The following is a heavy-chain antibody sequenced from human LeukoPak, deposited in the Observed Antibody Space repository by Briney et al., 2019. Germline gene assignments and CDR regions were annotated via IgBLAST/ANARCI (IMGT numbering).Heavy chain of an antibody. D-gene: IGHD3-16*02. V-gene: IGHV4-34*01. CDR2: INHIGST. CDR1: GGSFSGDY. J-gene: IGHJ4*02. Sequence: PSETLSLTCAVYGGSFSGDYWSWIRQPPGKGLEWIGEINHIGSTNYNPSLKSRVTISVDTSNNQFSLKLSSVTAADTAVYYCARAPWYDYVWGSYRFDYWGQGTLVTVSS. CDR3: ARAPWYDYVWGSYRFDY.